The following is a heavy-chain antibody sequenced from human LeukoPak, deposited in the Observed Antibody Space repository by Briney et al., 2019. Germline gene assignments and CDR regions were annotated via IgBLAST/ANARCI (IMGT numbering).Heavy chain of an antibody. J-gene: IGHJ6*02. V-gene: IGHV4-59*12. CDR2: IYYSGST. CDR1: GGSISSYY. D-gene: IGHD1-1*01. Sequence: PSETLSLTCTVSGGSISSYYWSWIRQPPGKGLEWIGYIYYSGSTNYNPSLKSRVTISVDTSKNQFSLKLSSVTAADTAVYYCATDFERFVGPGMDVWGQGTTVTVSS. CDR3: ATDFERFVGPGMDV.